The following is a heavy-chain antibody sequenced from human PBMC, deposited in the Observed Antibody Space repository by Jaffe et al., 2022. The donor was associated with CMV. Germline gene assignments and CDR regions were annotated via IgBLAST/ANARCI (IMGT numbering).Heavy chain of an antibody. Sequence: QVQLVQSGAEVKKPGASVKVSCKASGYTFTNSYIHWVRQAPGQGLEWMGIIDPRGGSTSYAQKFQGRVTMTRDTSTSTVYMELSSLRSEDTAVYYCARGCGSGGNWFDPWGQGTLVIVSS. V-gene: IGHV1-46*01. CDR1: GYTFTNSY. CDR2: IDPRGGST. CDR3: ARGCGSGGNWFDP. D-gene: IGHD3-10*01. J-gene: IGHJ5*02.